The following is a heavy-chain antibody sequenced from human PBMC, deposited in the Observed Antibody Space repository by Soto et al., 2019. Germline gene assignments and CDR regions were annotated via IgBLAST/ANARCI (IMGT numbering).Heavy chain of an antibody. D-gene: IGHD6-19*01. CDR1: GYIFTTSW. Sequence: PGESLKISCKGFGYIFTTSWIGWVRQMPGKGLEWMGIIYPGDSDTRYSPSFQGQVTISADKSISTAYLQWSSLKASDTAMYYCARHSIAVNYYYYGMDVWGQGTTVTVSS. CDR3: ARHSIAVNYYYYGMDV. J-gene: IGHJ6*02. V-gene: IGHV5-51*01. CDR2: IYPGDSDT.